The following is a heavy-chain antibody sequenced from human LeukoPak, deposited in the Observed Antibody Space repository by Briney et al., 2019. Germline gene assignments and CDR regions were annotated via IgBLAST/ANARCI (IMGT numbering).Heavy chain of an antibody. J-gene: IGHJ4*02. CDR2: IKSKTDGGTT. CDR3: TTDSGYSYRFELFDY. D-gene: IGHD5-18*01. CDR1: GFTFSNAW. Sequence: GRSLRLSCAASGFTFSNAWMSWVRQAPGKGLEWVGRIKSKTDGGTTDYAAPVKGRFTISRDDSKNTLYLQMNSLKTEDTAVYYCTTDSGYSYRFELFDYWGQGTLVTVSS. V-gene: IGHV3-15*01.